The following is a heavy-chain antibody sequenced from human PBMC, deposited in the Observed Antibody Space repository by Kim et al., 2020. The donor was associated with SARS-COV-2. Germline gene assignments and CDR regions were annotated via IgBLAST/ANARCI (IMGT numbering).Heavy chain of an antibody. J-gene: IGHJ4*02. D-gene: IGHD6-13*01. CDR1: GFTFSSYS. Sequence: GGSLRLSCAASGFTFSSYSMNWVRQAPGKGLEWVSSISSSSYIYYADSVKGRFTISRDNAKNSLYLQMNSLRAEDTAVYYCARAPYSSSWYGYYFDYWGQGTLVTVSS. CDR3: ARAPYSSSWYGYYFDY. CDR2: ISSSSYI. V-gene: IGHV3-21*01.